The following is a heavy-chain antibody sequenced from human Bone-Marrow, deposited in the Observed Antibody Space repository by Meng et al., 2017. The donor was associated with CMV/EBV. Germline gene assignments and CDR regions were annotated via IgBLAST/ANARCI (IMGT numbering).Heavy chain of an antibody. Sequence: SVKVSCKASGGTFSSYAISWVRQAPGQGLEWMGGIIPIFGTANYAQKFQGRVTITTDESTSTAYMELSSLRSEDTAVYYCSATLDIVVVPAAIGGHTFDIWGQGTMVPSPQ. CDR3: SATLDIVVVPAAIGGHTFDI. CDR2: IIPIFGTA. V-gene: IGHV1-69*05. J-gene: IGHJ3*02. D-gene: IGHD2-2*02. CDR1: GGTFSSYA.